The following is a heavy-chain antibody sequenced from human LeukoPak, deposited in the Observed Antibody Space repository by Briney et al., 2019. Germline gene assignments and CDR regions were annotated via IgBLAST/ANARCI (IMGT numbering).Heavy chain of an antibody. CDR2: IYYSGST. D-gene: IGHD3-10*01. CDR1: GGSISSGGYY. J-gene: IGHJ4*02. Sequence: SETLSLTCTVSGGSISSGGYYWSWIRQHPGKGLEWIGYIYYSGSTYYNPSLKSRVTISVDTSKNQYSLKLSSVTAADTAVYYGARDSGSGSHHGIDYWGQGTLVTVSS. V-gene: IGHV4-31*03. CDR3: ARDSGSGSHHGIDY.